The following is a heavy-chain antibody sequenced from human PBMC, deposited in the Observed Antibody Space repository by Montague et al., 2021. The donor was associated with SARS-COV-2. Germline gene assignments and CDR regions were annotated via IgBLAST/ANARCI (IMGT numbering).Heavy chain of an antibody. CDR1: GGSFSGSF. CDR2: INHRGTT. J-gene: IGHJ3*02. Sequence: SETLSLTCAVYGGSFSGSFWTWIRQPPGKGLEWLGEINHRGTTKYNPSLESRVLMSVDTSKNQFSLKLTSVTAADTAVYYCAKTGGFYEILADYDNPRDVPVRHREKGGQAPGRAFDIWGQGQLVTVSS. CDR3: AKTGGFYEILADYDNPRDVPVRHREKGGQAPGRAFDI. D-gene: IGHD3-9*01. V-gene: IGHV4-34*01.